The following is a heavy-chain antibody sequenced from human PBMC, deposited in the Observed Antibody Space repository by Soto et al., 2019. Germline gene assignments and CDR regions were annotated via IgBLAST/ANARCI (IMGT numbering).Heavy chain of an antibody. J-gene: IGHJ4*02. D-gene: IGHD2-21*02. CDR2: ISGGGDIT. CDR3: AKRWLCGGGCVYC. Sequence: EVQLLESGGGLVQPGESLRLSCAASGFTFNNNAMSWVRQAPGKGLEWVSGISGGGDITYYAESVKGRFIISRENTKKTLYLQMTCLRVEDTAVFYCAKRWLCGGGCVYCWGQGTMVSVSS. CDR1: GFTFNNNA. V-gene: IGHV3-23*01.